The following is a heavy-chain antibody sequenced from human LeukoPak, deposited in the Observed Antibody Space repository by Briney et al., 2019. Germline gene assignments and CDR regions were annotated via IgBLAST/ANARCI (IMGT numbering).Heavy chain of an antibody. D-gene: IGHD2-2*01. CDR1: GYTFTSYY. Sequence: ASVKVSCKASGYTFTSYYMHWVRQAPGQGLEWIGIINPSGGTTSYAQKFQGRVTMTRDTSTSTVYMELSSLRSEDTAVYYCARADCSSTSCQLRWAYSNYGSNFDYWGQGTLVTVSS. V-gene: IGHV1-46*01. CDR2: INPSGGTT. J-gene: IGHJ4*02. CDR3: ARADCSSTSCQLRWAYSNYGSNFDY.